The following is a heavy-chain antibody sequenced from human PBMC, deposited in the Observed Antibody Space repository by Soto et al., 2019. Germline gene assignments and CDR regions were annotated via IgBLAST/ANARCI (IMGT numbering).Heavy chain of an antibody. CDR2: INAIIGNT. Sequence: VKLCCKAPRVRFRSYAISWVRQAPGQGLEWMGGINAIIGNTKNAQKFQGRVTITRDKSASTAYMEVSSLRSEDTAVYYCARAAYYYDSSGYYPGDYWGQGSLVTVSS. J-gene: IGHJ4*02. CDR3: ARAAYYYDSSGYYPGDY. D-gene: IGHD3-22*01. V-gene: IGHV1-69*10. CDR1: RVRFRSYA.